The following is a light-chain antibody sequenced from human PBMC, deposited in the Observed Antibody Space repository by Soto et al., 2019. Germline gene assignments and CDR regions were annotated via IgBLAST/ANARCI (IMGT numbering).Light chain of an antibody. CDR1: QSVFSN. J-gene: IGKJ1*01. CDR2: GAS. CDR3: HQYNNGPPWT. Sequence: EIVMTQSPATLSLSPGERATLSCRASQSVFSNLAWYQQKPGQAPRLLIYGASTRATGIPARFSGSGSGTEFTLTISSLLSEDFAVYYCHQYNNGPPWTFGQGTKVEI. V-gene: IGKV3-15*01.